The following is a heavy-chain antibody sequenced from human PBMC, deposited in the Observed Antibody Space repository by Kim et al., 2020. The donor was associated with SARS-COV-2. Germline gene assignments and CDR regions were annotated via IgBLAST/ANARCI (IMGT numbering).Heavy chain of an antibody. CDR2: ISWDGGST. D-gene: IGHD3-22*01. CDR3: AKDFYDSSGYYIYYGMDV. CDR1: GFTFDDYT. Sequence: GGSLRLSCAASGFTFDDYTMHWVRQAPGKGLEWVSLISWDGGSTYYADSVKGRFTISRDNSKNSLYLQMNSLRTEDTALYYCAKDFYDSSGYYIYYGMDVWGQGTTVTVSS. J-gene: IGHJ6*02. V-gene: IGHV3-43*01.